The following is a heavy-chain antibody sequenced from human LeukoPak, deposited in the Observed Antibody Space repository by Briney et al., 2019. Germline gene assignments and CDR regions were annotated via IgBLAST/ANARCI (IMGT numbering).Heavy chain of an antibody. Sequence: GASVKVSCKASGYTFTSYYMHWVRQAPGQGLEWMGLINPSGGSTSYAQKLQGRVTMTTDTSTSTAYMELRSLRSDDTAVYYCARFCGGDCYSGNFDYWGQGTLVTVSS. J-gene: IGHJ4*02. CDR2: INPSGGST. V-gene: IGHV1-46*01. D-gene: IGHD2-21*02. CDR1: GYTFTSYY. CDR3: ARFCGGDCYSGNFDY.